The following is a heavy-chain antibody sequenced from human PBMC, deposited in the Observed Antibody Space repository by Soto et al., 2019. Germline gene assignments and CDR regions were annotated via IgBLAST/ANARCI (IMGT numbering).Heavy chain of an antibody. CDR3: ARWGDTAGLRLAGFDI. D-gene: IGHD6-19*01. Sequence: QVQLQESGPGLVKPSETLSLTCTVSGASISSYYWNWIRQTPSKGLEWIGFIHYSGNSYFNPSLKRRLTMSVEPSRNHFSPSLSFVTAADTAIYYCARWGDTAGLRLAGFDIWGQGTMVTVSS. CDR2: IHYSGNS. CDR1: GASISSYY. J-gene: IGHJ3*02. V-gene: IGHV4-59*08.